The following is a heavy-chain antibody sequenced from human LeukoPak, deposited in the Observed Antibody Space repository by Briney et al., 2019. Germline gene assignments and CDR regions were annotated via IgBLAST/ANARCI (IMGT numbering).Heavy chain of an antibody. Sequence: SETLSLTCAVSGGSISSGGYSWSWIRQPPGKGLEWIGYIYHSGSTYYNPSLKSRVTISVDRSKNQFSLKLSSVTAADTAVYYCARGGLPGRGHYDFWSGYSGHSTCFDYWGQGTLVTVSS. D-gene: IGHD3-3*01. J-gene: IGHJ4*02. CDR3: ARGGLPGRGHYDFWSGYSGHSTCFDY. CDR2: IYHSGST. V-gene: IGHV4-30-2*01. CDR1: GGSISSGGYS.